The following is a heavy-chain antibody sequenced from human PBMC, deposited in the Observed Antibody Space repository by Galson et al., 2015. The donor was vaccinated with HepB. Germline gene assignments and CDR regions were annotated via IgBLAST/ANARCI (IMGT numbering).Heavy chain of an antibody. Sequence: CAISGDSVSSDRAAWNWIRQSPSRGLEWLGRIYYVSKWNTEHAVSVKSRISINPDISKNQFSLQLDSVTPEDTAVYYCVRGLGTTGLNYWGLGTLVTVSS. D-gene: IGHD1-7*01. CDR3: VRGLGTTGLNY. CDR2: IYYVSKWNT. V-gene: IGHV6-1*01. J-gene: IGHJ4*02. CDR1: GDSVSSDRAA.